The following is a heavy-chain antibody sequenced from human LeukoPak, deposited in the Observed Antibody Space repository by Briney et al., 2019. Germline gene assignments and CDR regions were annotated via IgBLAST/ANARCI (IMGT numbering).Heavy chain of an antibody. Sequence: ASVKVSCKASAYTFTSYGISWVRQAPGQGLEWMGWISAYNGNTNYAQKVQGRVTMTTDTSTSTAYMELRSLRSDDTAVYYCARVGSGDSIYGMDVWGQGTTVTVSS. CDR2: ISAYNGNT. D-gene: IGHD3-22*01. V-gene: IGHV1-18*01. CDR1: AYTFTSYG. CDR3: ARVGSGDSIYGMDV. J-gene: IGHJ6*02.